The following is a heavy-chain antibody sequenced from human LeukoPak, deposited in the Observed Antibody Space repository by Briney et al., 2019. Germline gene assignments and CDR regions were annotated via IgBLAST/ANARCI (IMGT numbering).Heavy chain of an antibody. V-gene: IGHV3-53*01. CDR2: IYSGGST. D-gene: IGHD3-16*01. Sequence: GGSLRLSCAASGFTVSSNYMSWVRQAPGKGLEWVSVIYSGGSTYYADSVKGRFTISRDNSKNTLYLQMNSLRAEDTAVYYCARGRARLGLDYMDVWGKGTTVTVSS. CDR1: GFTVSSNY. CDR3: ARGRARLGLDYMDV. J-gene: IGHJ6*03.